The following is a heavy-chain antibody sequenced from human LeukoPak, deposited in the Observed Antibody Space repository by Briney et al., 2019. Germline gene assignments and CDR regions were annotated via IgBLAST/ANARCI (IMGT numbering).Heavy chain of an antibody. V-gene: IGHV1-46*01. D-gene: IGHD6-13*01. CDR1: GYTFTSYY. J-gene: IGHJ4*02. CDR3: ARDPHRSSWYDY. CDR2: INPSGGST. Sequence: ASVKVPYKASGYTFTSYYMLWVRQAPGQGLEWMGIINPSGGSTSYAQKFQGRVTMTRDTSTSTVYMELSSLRSEDTAVYYCARDPHRSSWYDYWEQRRLVTVSS.